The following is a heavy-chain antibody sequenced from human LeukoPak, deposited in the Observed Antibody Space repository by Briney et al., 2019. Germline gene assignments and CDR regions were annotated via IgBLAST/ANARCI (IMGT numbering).Heavy chain of an antibody. D-gene: IGHD1-7*01. CDR3: AREAITGTTPRYYYYYMDV. V-gene: IGHV4-4*07. CDR2: FYTGGGT. CDR1: GASVSTYY. Sequence: PSETLSFTCNVSGASVSTYYWSWIRRPAGKGLEWIGRFYTGGGTDNNSALKSRVTISVDTSKSQFSLNLSSVTAADTAVYYCAREAITGTTPRYYYYYMDVWGKGTTVTVSS. J-gene: IGHJ6*03.